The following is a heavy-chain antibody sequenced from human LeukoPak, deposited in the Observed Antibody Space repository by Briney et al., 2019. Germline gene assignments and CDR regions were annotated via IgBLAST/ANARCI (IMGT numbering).Heavy chain of an antibody. V-gene: IGHV1-3*01. CDR3: ARVVRSYYDSSGSNWFDP. Sequence: ASVKVSCKASGYTFTSYAMHWVRQAPGQRLEWMGWINAGNGNTKYSQKFQGRVTITRDTSASTAYMELSSLRSEDTAVYYCARVVRSYYDSSGSNWFDPWGQGTLVTVSS. D-gene: IGHD3-22*01. CDR2: INAGNGNT. CDR1: GYTFTSYA. J-gene: IGHJ5*02.